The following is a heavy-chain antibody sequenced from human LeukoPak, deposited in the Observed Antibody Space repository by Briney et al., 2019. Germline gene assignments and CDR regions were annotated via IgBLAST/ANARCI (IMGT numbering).Heavy chain of an antibody. CDR3: AREYSSGWSTGGAFDM. D-gene: IGHD6-19*01. CDR2: INHSGSN. Sequence: SETLSLTCAVYGGSFSSYYWSWIRQPPGKGLEWIGEINHSGSNNYNPSLQSRVTIPVDTSKNQFSLKLSSVTAADTAVYYCAREYSSGWSTGGAFDMGDQGTVVTVS. V-gene: IGHV4-34*01. CDR1: GGSFSSYY. J-gene: IGHJ3*02.